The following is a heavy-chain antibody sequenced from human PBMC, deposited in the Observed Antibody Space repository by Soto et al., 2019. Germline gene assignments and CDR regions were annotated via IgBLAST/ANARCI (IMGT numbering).Heavy chain of an antibody. Sequence: QVQLVESGGGVVQPGRSLRLSCAASGFTFSSYGMHWVRQAPGKGLEWVAVISYDGSNKYYADSVKGRFTISRDNSKNTLNLQMNSLRAEDTAVYYCAKEDLAYCGGDCYSNYWGQGTLVTVSS. CDR3: AKEDLAYCGGDCYSNY. V-gene: IGHV3-30*18. CDR1: GFTFSSYG. CDR2: ISYDGSNK. J-gene: IGHJ4*02. D-gene: IGHD2-21*02.